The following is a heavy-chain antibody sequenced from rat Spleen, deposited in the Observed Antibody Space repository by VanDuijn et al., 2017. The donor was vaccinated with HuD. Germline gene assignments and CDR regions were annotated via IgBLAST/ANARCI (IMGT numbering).Heavy chain of an antibody. V-gene: IGHV5-7*01. D-gene: IGHD1-5*01. Sequence: EVQLVESGGGLVQPGRSLKLSCAASGFTFSDYHMAWVRQAPTKGLEWVATVSYDGSITYYRDSVKGRFTISRDNAKSTLYLQMDSLRSEDTATYFCARQRAIGTTRDWFPYWGQGTLVTVSS. CDR2: VSYDGSIT. J-gene: IGHJ3*01. CDR3: ARQRAIGTTRDWFPY. CDR1: GFTFSDYH.